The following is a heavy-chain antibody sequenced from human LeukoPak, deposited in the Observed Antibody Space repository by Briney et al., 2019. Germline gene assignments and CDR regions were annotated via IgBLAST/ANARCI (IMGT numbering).Heavy chain of an antibody. D-gene: IGHD6-6*01. CDR2: INPSGGST. Sequence: ASVKVSCKASGYTSTSYYMHWVRQAPGQGLEWMGIINPSGGSTSYAQKFQGRVTMTRDTSTSTVYMELSSLRSEDTAVYYCARDPSSIAARPRRKYWFDPWGQGTLVTVSS. CDR3: ARDPSSIAARPRRKYWFDP. V-gene: IGHV1-46*01. J-gene: IGHJ5*02. CDR1: GYTSTSYY.